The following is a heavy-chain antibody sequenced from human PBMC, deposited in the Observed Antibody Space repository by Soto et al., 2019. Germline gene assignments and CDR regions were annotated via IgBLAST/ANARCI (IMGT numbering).Heavy chain of an antibody. CDR2: IHYNGNT. J-gene: IGHJ4*02. D-gene: IGHD6-13*01. Sequence: PSETLSLTCTVSGDSISAYSWSWVRQPPGKGLEWIGNIHYNGNTKYSPSLKSRVTISVDTSKNQFSLKLSSVTAADTAMYYCARSYSSSWYWVFDYWGQGTLVTSPQ. CDR3: ARSYSSSWYWVFDY. CDR1: GDSISAYS. V-gene: IGHV4-59*01.